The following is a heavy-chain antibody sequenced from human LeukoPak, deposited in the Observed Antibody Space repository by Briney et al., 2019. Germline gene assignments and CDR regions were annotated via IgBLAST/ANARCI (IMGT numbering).Heavy chain of an antibody. CDR2: INHSGST. CDR3: ARGSFHRHYSSSKSRPLYGMDV. Sequence: ETPSLTCAVYGGSFSGYYWSWIRQPPGKGLEWIGEINHSGSTNYNPSLKSRVTISVDTSKNQFSLKLSSVTAADTAVYYCARGSFHRHYSSSKSRPLYGMDVWGQGTMVTVSS. CDR1: GGSFSGYY. V-gene: IGHV4-34*01. J-gene: IGHJ6*02. D-gene: IGHD6-13*01.